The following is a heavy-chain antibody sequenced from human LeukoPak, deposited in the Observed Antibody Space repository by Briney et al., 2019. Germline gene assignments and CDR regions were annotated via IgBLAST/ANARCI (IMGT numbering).Heavy chain of an antibody. J-gene: IGHJ2*01. CDR3: ARESTSWYFDL. D-gene: IGHD2-2*01. Sequence: GGSLRLSCAASGFTVSSNYMSWVRQAPGKGLEWVSVIYSGDSTYYADSVKGRFTISRDNSKNTLYLQMNSLRAEDTAVYYCARESTSWYFDLWGRGTLVTVSS. V-gene: IGHV3-53*01. CDR1: GFTVSSNY. CDR2: IYSGDST.